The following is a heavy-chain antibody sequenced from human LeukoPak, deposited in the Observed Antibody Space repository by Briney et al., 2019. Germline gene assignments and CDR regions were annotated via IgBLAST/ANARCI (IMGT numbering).Heavy chain of an antibody. D-gene: IGHD2-15*01. Sequence: GGSLRLSCAASGFTFSSYAMSWFRQAPGKGLEWVSAISGSGGSTYYADSVKGRFTISRDNSKNTLYLQMNSLRAEDTAVYYCAKGVSGKGVAWYFDYWGQGTLVTVSS. CDR2: ISGSGGST. CDR3: AKGVSGKGVAWYFDY. V-gene: IGHV3-23*01. CDR1: GFTFSSYA. J-gene: IGHJ4*02.